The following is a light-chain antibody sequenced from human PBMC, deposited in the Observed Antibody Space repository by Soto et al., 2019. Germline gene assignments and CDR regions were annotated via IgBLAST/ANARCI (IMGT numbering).Light chain of an antibody. CDR1: SSDVGAYSY. CDR3: CSYAGSYTLYV. J-gene: IGLJ1*01. CDR2: DVT. Sequence: QSVLTQPRSVSGSPGQSVTISCTGTSSDVGAYSYVSWYQQHPGNAPKLMIYDVTKRPSGVPDRFSGSKSANTASLTISGLQAEDEGDYYCCSYAGSYTLYVFGTGTKVTVL. V-gene: IGLV2-11*01.